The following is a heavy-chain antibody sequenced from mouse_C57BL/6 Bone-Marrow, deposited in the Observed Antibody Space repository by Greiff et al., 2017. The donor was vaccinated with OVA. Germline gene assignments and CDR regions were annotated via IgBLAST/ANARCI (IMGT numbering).Heavy chain of an antibody. Sequence: EVKLVESGGDLVKPGGSLKLSCAASGFTFSSYGMSWVRQTPDKRLEWVATISSGGSYNYYPDSVKGRFTISRDNAKNTLYLQMSSLKSEDTAMYYCARHWYYGSSYGFAYWGQGTLVTVSA. CDR1: GFTFSSYG. V-gene: IGHV5-6*01. J-gene: IGHJ3*01. CDR2: ISSGGSYN. CDR3: ARHWYYGSSYGFAY. D-gene: IGHD1-1*01.